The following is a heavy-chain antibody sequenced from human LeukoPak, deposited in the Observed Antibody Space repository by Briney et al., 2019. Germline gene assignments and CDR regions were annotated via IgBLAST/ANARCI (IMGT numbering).Heavy chain of an antibody. Sequence: GGSLRLSCVVSGITLSNYGMSWVRQAPGKGLEGVAGISDRGGSTNYADSVKVRFTISRDNPKNTLYLQMNSLRSEDTAVYFCAKRGVVIRAVLVVGFHKEAYYFDSWGQGALVTVSS. CDR1: GITLSNYG. V-gene: IGHV3-23*01. D-gene: IGHD2-15*01. CDR2: ISDRGGST. CDR3: AKRGVVIRAVLVVGFHKEAYYFDS. J-gene: IGHJ4*02.